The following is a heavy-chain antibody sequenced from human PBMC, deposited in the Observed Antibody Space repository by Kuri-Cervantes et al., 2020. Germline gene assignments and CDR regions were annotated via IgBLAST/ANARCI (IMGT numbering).Heavy chain of an antibody. J-gene: IGHJ5*02. CDR2: ISSSSTI. D-gene: IGHD2-2*01. Sequence: GESLKISCAASGFTFSDYYMNWVRQAPGKGLEWVSSISSSSTIYYADSVKGRFTISRDNAKNSLYLQMNSLRAEDTAVYYCARARYSSTSCYVTWGQGTLVTVSS. V-gene: IGHV3-69-1*01. CDR3: ARARYSSTSCYVT. CDR1: GFTFSDYY.